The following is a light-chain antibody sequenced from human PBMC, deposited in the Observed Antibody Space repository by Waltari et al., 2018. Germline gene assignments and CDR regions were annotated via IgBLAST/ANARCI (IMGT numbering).Light chain of an antibody. CDR1: SSNIGVDSD. J-gene: IGLJ2*01. CDR2: SNY. CDR3: QSYDKTLRQV. Sequence: QSVLTQPPSVSGTPGQRITLYCSGSSSNIGVDSDVHWYQVSPGVAPKLLIYSNYVRPSWVPDRFSGSKSGTAASLAITGLQPEDEADYYCQSYDKTLRQVFGGGTRVTVL. V-gene: IGLV1-40*01.